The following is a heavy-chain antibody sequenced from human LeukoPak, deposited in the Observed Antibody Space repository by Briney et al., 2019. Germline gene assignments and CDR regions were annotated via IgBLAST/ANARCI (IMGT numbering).Heavy chain of an antibody. Sequence: SESLSLTCTVSGGSISSYYWSWIRQPPGKGLEWLGYIYYSGSTNSNPSLRRGLSISVTTTKNQYSLKLSSVTAADTGVYYCARHGDWNYLRGFDPWGEGTLVTVSS. V-gene: IGHV4-59*08. CDR3: ARHGDWNYLRGFDP. J-gene: IGHJ5*02. CDR2: IYYSGST. D-gene: IGHD1-7*01. CDR1: GGSISSYY.